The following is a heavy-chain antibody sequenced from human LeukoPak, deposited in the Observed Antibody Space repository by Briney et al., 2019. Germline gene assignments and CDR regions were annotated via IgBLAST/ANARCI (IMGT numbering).Heavy chain of an antibody. CDR2: IYYDGST. J-gene: IGHJ4*02. CDR1: GASVSSSSYY. V-gene: IGHV4-61*01. Sequence: TETLSLTCTVSGASVSSSSYYFSWIRQSPGKGLEWIGYIYYDGSTNYNPSLKSRVTISIDTSKNQFSLRLNSVTAADTAMYYCTRDQRNSWFYYWGLGTLVTVSS. D-gene: IGHD6-13*01. CDR3: TRDQRNSWFYY.